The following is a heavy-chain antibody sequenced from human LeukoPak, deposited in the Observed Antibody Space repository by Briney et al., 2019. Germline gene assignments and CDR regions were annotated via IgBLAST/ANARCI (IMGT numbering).Heavy chain of an antibody. V-gene: IGHV4-4*07. CDR3: ARGYSNSSASSRYFDY. D-gene: IGHD6-6*01. Sequence: ETLSLTCTVSGGSISGYFWSWIRQPAGKGLEWIGRIYTSGNTNYSPSLKSRVTMSLDTSRNQFSLELSSVTAADTAVYSCARGYSNSSASSRYFDYWGQGALVTVSS. CDR2: IYTSGNT. CDR1: GGSISGYF. J-gene: IGHJ4*02.